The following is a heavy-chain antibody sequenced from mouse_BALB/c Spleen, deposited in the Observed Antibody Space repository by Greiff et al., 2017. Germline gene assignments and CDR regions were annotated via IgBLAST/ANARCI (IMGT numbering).Heavy chain of an antibody. V-gene: IGHV3-2*02. CDR2: ISYSGST. J-gene: IGHJ3*01. Sequence: VQLKESGPGLVKPSQSLSLTCTVTGYSITSDYAWNWIRQFPGNKLEWMGYISYSGSTSYNPSLKSRISITRDTSKNQFFLQLNSVTTEDTATYYCARSGYGNFFAYWGQGTLVTVSA. CDR3: ARSGYGNFFAY. CDR1: GYSITSDYA. D-gene: IGHD2-1*01.